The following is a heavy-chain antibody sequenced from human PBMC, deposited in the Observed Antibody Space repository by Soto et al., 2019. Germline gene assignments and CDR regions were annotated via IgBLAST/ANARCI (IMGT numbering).Heavy chain of an antibody. J-gene: IGHJ4*02. D-gene: IGHD3-16*02. Sequence: SETLSLTCTVSGGSISSSSYYWGWIRQPPGKGLEWIGSIYYSGSTYHNPSLKSRVTISVDTSKNQFSLKLSSVTAADTAVYYCASFLYDYVWGSYRHEYYFDYWGQGTLVTVSS. CDR1: GGSISSSSYY. V-gene: IGHV4-39*01. CDR3: ASFLYDYVWGSYRHEYYFDY. CDR2: IYYSGST.